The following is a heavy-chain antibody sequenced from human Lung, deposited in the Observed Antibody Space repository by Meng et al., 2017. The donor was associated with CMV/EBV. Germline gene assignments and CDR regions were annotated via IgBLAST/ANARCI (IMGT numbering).Heavy chain of an antibody. Sequence: GGSLRLXCAASGFTFSFYGLHWVRQAPGKGLEWVAFIRYDGNNKFYANSVMGRFTISRDRSKNTLYLQMNSLIADDTAVYYCAKDLRISRGFYYSGMDVWGQGTTVTVSS. CDR3: AKDLRISRGFYYSGMDV. V-gene: IGHV3-30*02. J-gene: IGHJ6*02. CDR2: IRYDGNNK. CDR1: GFTFSFYG. D-gene: IGHD3-3*01.